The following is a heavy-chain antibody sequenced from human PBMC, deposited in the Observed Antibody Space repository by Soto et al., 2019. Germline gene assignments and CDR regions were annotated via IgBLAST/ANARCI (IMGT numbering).Heavy chain of an antibody. J-gene: IGHJ4*02. CDR2: INAGNGNT. CDR3: ARGVAARIFDY. V-gene: IGHV1-3*01. Sequence: QVQLVQSGAEVKKPGASVKVSCKASGYTFTSYAMHWVRQAPGQRLEWMGWINAGNGNTKYSQKFQGRVTITRDTAASTAYMELSSLRSEDTAVYYCARGVAARIFDYWGQGTLVTVSS. D-gene: IGHD6-6*01. CDR1: GYTFTSYA.